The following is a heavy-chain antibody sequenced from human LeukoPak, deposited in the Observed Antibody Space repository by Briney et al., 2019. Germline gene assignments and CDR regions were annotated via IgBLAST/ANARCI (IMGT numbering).Heavy chain of an antibody. D-gene: IGHD3-10*01. CDR3: ARVPSDMVRGKTPDWYFDL. CDR1: GGSISNNNYL. V-gene: IGHV4-61*05. Sequence: SETLSLTCTVSGGSISNNNYLWGWIRQPPGKGLEWIGYIYYSGSTNYSPSLKSRVTISVDTSKNQFSLKLSSVTAADTAVYYCARVPSDMVRGKTPDWYFDLWGRGTLVTVSS. CDR2: IYYSGST. J-gene: IGHJ2*01.